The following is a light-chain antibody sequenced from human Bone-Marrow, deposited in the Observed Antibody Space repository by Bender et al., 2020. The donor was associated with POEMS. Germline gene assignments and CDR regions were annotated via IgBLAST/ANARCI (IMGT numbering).Light chain of an antibody. J-gene: IGLJ3*02. CDR3: SAWDGILNGWV. V-gene: IGLV1-44*01. CDR1: SSNIGGNA. Sequence: QSVLPQPPSASGTPGQRVTISCSASSSNIGGNAVNWWQQLPGTAPKLLIYGNDQRPSGVPDRFSGSKSGTSASLAISGLQSEDEADYFCSAWDGILNGWVFGGGTELTVL. CDR2: GND.